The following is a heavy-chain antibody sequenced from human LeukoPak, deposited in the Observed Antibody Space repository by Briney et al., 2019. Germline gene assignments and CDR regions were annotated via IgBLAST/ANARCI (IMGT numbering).Heavy chain of an antibody. Sequence: ASVKVSCKASGYTFTSYYMHWVRQAPGQGLEGMGIINPSGGSTSYAQKFKGRVTMTRDTSTSTVYMELSSLRSEDTAVYYCARNPAHQSITMIVLPTGDWYFDLWGRGTLVTVSS. CDR3: ARNPAHQSITMIVLPTGDWYFDL. CDR2: INPSGGST. V-gene: IGHV1-46*01. D-gene: IGHD3-22*01. CDR1: GYTFTSYY. J-gene: IGHJ2*01.